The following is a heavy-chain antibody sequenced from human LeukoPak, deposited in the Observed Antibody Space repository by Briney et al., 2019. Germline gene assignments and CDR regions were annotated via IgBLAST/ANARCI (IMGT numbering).Heavy chain of an antibody. CDR1: GFTFDDYA. V-gene: IGHV3-9*01. D-gene: IGHD1-26*01. Sequence: GRSLRLSCAASGFTFDDYAMHWVRQAPGKGLEGVSGISWNSGSIGYADSVKGRFTISRDNAKNSLYLQMNSLRAEDTALYYCAKDKYSGSYGGHIDYWGQGTLVTVSS. CDR2: ISWNSGSI. CDR3: AKDKYSGSYGGHIDY. J-gene: IGHJ4*02.